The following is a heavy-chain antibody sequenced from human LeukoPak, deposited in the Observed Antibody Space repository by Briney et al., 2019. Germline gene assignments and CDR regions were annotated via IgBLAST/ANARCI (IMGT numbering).Heavy chain of an antibody. J-gene: IGHJ4*02. CDR1: GFTFSSYG. CDR3: AKHLMGGRYYFDY. Sequence: GGTLRLSCAASGFTFSSYGMSWVRQAPGKGLEWVSAISGSGGSTYYADSVKGRFTISRDNSKNTLYLQMNSLRAEDTAVYYCAKHLMGGRYYFDYWGQGTLVTVSS. D-gene: IGHD1-26*01. V-gene: IGHV3-23*01. CDR2: ISGSGGST.